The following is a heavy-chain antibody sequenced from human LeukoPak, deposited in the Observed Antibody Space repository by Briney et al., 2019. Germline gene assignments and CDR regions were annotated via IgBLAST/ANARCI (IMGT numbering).Heavy chain of an antibody. CDR2: ISYDGSNK. Sequence: GSLRLSCAASGFTFSSYGMHWVRQAPGKGLEWVAVISYDGSNKYYADSVKGRFTISRDNSKNTLYLQMNSLRAEDTAVYYCAKDRLGGYSYGYLGYWGQGTLVTVSS. V-gene: IGHV3-30*18. CDR3: AKDRLGGYSYGYLGY. CDR1: GFTFSSYG. J-gene: IGHJ4*02. D-gene: IGHD5-18*01.